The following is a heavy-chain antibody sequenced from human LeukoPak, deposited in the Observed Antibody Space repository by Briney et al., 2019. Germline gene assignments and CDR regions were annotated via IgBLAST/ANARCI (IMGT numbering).Heavy chain of an antibody. V-gene: IGHV3-23*01. CDR1: GFTFSSYA. Sequence: PGGSLRLSCAASGFTFSSYAMSWVRQAPGKGLEWVSAISGSGGSTYYADSVKGRFTISRDNSKNTLYLQMNSLRAEDTAVYYCAKDVQGPLDSSGYYSVDWFDPWGQGTLVTVSS. D-gene: IGHD3-22*01. CDR2: ISGSGGST. CDR3: AKDVQGPLDSSGYYSVDWFDP. J-gene: IGHJ5*02.